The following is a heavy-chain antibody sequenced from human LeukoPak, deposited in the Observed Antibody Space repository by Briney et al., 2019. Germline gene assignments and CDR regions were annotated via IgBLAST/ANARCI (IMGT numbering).Heavy chain of an antibody. V-gene: IGHV4-38-2*02. CDR3: ARERIERYTYASSDFDY. CDR1: GYSISSDYY. CDR2: VSHSGST. D-gene: IGHD5-18*01. J-gene: IGHJ4*02. Sequence: SETLSLTCTVSGYSISSDYYWGWIRQPPGKGLEWIASVSHSGSTYYNPSLKSRVAISVDTSKNQFSLKVTSVTAADTALYYCARERIERYTYASSDFDYWGRGTLVTVSS.